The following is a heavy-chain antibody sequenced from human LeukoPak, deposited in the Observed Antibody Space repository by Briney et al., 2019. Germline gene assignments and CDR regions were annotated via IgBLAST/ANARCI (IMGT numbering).Heavy chain of an antibody. CDR1: GFTVSSNY. J-gene: IGHJ4*02. Sequence: PGGSLRLSCAASGFTVSSNYMSWVRRAPGKGLEWVSVIYSGGSTYYADSVKGRFTISRDNSKNTLYLQMNSLRAEDTAVYYCARYSSTWYGEDYWGQGTLVTVSS. CDR3: ARYSSTWYGEDY. CDR2: IYSGGST. V-gene: IGHV3-66*01. D-gene: IGHD6-13*01.